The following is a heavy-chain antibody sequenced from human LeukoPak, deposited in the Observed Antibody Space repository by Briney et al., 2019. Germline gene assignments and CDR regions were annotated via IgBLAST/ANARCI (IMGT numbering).Heavy chain of an antibody. J-gene: IGHJ4*02. V-gene: IGHV3-53*01. CDR3: ARGHGSGSDDYFDY. D-gene: IGHD3-22*01. Sequence: GGSLRLSCAASGFTVSSNYMSWVRQAPGKGLEWVSIIYSGGTINYSDSVKGRFTISRDNSKNTVYLQMNSLGAEDTAVYYCARGHGSGSDDYFDYWGQGTLVTVSS. CDR1: GFTVSSNY. CDR2: IYSGGTI.